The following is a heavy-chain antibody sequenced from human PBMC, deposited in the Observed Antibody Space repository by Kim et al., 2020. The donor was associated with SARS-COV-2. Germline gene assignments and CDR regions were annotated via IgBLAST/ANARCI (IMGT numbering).Heavy chain of an antibody. CDR2: IYYSGST. Sequence: SETLSLTCTVSGGSISSGGYYWSWIRQHPGKGLEWIGYIYYSGSTYYNPSLKSRVTISVDTSKNQFSLKLSSVTAADTAVYYCARVPLGTIVPAALYFDYWGQGTLVTVSS. CDR3: ARVPLGTIVPAALYFDY. D-gene: IGHD2-2*01. V-gene: IGHV4-31*03. CDR1: GGSISSGGYY. J-gene: IGHJ4*02.